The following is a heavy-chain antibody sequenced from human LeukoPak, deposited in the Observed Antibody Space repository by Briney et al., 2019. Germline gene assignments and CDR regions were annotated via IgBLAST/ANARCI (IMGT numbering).Heavy chain of an antibody. CDR1: GASISSGEYY. CDR3: GRLGSGTLEFDS. V-gene: IGHV4-61*02. CDR2: IFTTGNT. D-gene: IGHD1-7*01. Sequence: PSQTLSLTCTVSGASISSGEYYWSWIRQPAGRGLVWVGRIFTTGNTDYNASLESRVTISVDTSKNRFSLNLTSVTAADTAVYYCGRLGSGTLEFDSWGQGTLVTVSS. J-gene: IGHJ4*02.